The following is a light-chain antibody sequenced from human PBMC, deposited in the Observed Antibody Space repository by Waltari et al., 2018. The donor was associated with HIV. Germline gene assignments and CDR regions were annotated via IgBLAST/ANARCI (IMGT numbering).Light chain of an antibody. V-gene: IGLV1-47*01. CDR3: AAWDDSLRSLV. Sequence: QSVVTQPPSASGTPGQRVTISCSGSNTNIGINYVYWYQQLPGTAPKRLPYRVNPGPSGVPYRFSGSKSGTSASLAISGLQSEDEAEYYCAAWDDSLRSLVFGGGTKLTVL. J-gene: IGLJ3*02. CDR1: NTNIGINY. CDR2: RVN.